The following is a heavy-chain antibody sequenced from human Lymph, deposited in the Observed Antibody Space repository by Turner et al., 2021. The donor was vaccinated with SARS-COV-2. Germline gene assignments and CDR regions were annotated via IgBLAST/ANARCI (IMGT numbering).Heavy chain of an antibody. Sequence: QVQLVQSGAEVKKPGASVKVSCKVSGYTLTEVSMHWVRPAPGKGLGWMGGFDPEDGETIYAQKFQGRVTMTEDTATDTAYMELSSLRSEDTAVYYCATGPYDFWSGPSPGYYGMDVWGQGTTVTVSS. D-gene: IGHD3-3*01. J-gene: IGHJ6*02. CDR2: FDPEDGET. CDR1: GYTLTEVS. V-gene: IGHV1-24*01. CDR3: ATGPYDFWSGPSPGYYGMDV.